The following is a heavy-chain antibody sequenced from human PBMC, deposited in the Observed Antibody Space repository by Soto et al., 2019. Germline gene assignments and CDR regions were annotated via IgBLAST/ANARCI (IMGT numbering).Heavy chain of an antibody. CDR1: GFTFSSYS. J-gene: IGHJ4*02. CDR2: ISSNGGEK. V-gene: IGHV3-21*05. CDR3: ARDHFEWFGASFTANPGDS. D-gene: IGHD3-10*01. Sequence: PGGSLRLSCAASGFTFSSYSMNWVRQAPGKGLEWVSYISSNGGEKCYADSVKGRFTISRDNAKNILYLQMNGLRAEDTAVYYCARDHFEWFGASFTANPGDSWGQGTLVTVSS.